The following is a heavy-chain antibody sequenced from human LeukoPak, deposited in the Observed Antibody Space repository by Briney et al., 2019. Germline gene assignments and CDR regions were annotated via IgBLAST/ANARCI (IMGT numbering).Heavy chain of an antibody. CDR3: ATDGYSSSWARYYYYYGMDV. D-gene: IGHD6-13*01. CDR2: FDPEDGET. J-gene: IGHJ6*02. Sequence: GASVTVSCKVSGYTLTELSMHWVRQAPGKGLEWMGGFDPEDGETIYAQKFQGRVTMTEDTSTDTAYMELSSLRSEDTAVYYCATDGYSSSWARYYYYYGMDVWGQGTTATVSS. V-gene: IGHV1-24*01. CDR1: GYTLTELS.